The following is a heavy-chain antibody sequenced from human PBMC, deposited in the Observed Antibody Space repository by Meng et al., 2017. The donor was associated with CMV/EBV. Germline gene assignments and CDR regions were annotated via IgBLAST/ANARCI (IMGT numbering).Heavy chain of an antibody. J-gene: IGHJ5*02. CDR3: TKSGRVGSSPQYNWFDT. CDR1: FNTYG. D-gene: IGHD3-10*01. CDR2: ISVSTGDT. V-gene: IGHV1-18*01. Sequence: FNTYGIPLGRRAPGQGLELMEWISVSTGDTNYAQNLQDRLILTTDTSTNTAHMELRSLRSDDTALYYCTKSGRVGSSPQYNWFDTWGQGALVTVSS.